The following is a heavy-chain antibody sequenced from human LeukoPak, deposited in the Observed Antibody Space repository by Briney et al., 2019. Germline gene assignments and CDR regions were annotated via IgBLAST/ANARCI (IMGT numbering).Heavy chain of an antibody. CDR3: VREARGYHYTYFDY. D-gene: IGHD5-18*01. Sequence: QPGGSLRLSCTASGPTLGGHDSHGVRQPTGDGLEWAAVVWAGHHAFYAGSVRGRFTVSREDAKNSLFLQMNSLRAGDTAIYYCVREARGYHYTYFDYWGQGSLVTVSS. J-gene: IGHJ4*02. V-gene: IGHV3-13*01. CDR1: GPTLGGHD. CDR2: VWAGHHA.